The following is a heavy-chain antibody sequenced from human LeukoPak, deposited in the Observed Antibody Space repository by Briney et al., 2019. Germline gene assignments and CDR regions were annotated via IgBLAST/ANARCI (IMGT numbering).Heavy chain of an antibody. CDR2: IYHSGST. V-gene: IGHV4-59*08. J-gene: IGHJ4*02. CDR3: ARHEPYSNTWADFDY. D-gene: IGHD6-13*01. CDR1: GGSSTSYY. Sequence: SETLSLTCTVSGGSSTSYYWSWIRQPPGKGLEWIGYIYHSGSTNYNPSLKSRVTISVDASKNQFSLKLSSVTAADTAVYYCARHEPYSNTWADFDYWGQGTLVTVSS.